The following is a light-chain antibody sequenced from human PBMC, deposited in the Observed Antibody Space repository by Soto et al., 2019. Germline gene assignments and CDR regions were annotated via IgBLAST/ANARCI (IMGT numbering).Light chain of an antibody. V-gene: IGKV3-15*01. CDR1: QSISSN. CDR3: QQYNNWPFT. Sequence: EIVMTQSPATLSVSPGERATLSCRASQSISSNLAWYQQKPGQAPRLLIYGASTRATGVPARFSGSGSGTEFTLTINSLQSEDVAVYHCQQYNNWPFTFGGGTKVEIK. J-gene: IGKJ4*01. CDR2: GAS.